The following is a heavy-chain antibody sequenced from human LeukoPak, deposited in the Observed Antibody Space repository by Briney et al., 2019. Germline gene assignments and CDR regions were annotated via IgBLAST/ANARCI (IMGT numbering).Heavy chain of an antibody. D-gene: IGHD2-2*02. CDR1: SGSISSGDYY. V-gene: IGHV4-61*08. CDR2: IYYSGST. CDR3: ARTGYCSSTSCYTASRPYYYYYMDV. J-gene: IGHJ6*03. Sequence: SETLSLTCTVSSGSISSGDYYWSWIRQPPGKGLEWIGYIYYSGSTNYNPSLKSRVTISVDTSKNQFSLKLSSVTAADTAVYYCARTGYCSSTSCYTASRPYYYYYMDVWGKGTTVTVSS.